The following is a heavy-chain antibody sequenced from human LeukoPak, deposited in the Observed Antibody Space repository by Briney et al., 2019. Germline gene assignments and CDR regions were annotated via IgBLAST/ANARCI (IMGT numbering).Heavy chain of an antibody. Sequence: PGGSLRLSCAASGFTFSSYPMNWVRQAPGKGLEWVSYITTSSSTIYYADSVKGRFTISRDNAKNSLYLQMNSLRAGDTAVYYCARAAYSSTWYSRYFDLWGRGTLVTVSS. CDR1: GFTFSSYP. CDR3: ARAAYSSTWYSRYFDL. V-gene: IGHV3-48*01. J-gene: IGHJ2*01. CDR2: ITTSSSTI. D-gene: IGHD6-13*01.